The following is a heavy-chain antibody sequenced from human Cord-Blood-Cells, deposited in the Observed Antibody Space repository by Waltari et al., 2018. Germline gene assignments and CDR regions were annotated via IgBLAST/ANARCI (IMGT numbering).Heavy chain of an antibody. CDR3: ARRFVWFDP. Sequence: QLQLQESGPGLVKPSETLSLTCTVSGGSISSSSYYWGWIRQPPGKGLEWIGSIYYSVSTYYHPSLKSRVTIAVDTSKNQFSLKLSSVTAADTAVYYCARRFVWFDPWGQGTLVTVSS. CDR2: IYYSVST. V-gene: IGHV4-39*01. D-gene: IGHD3-10*01. CDR1: GGSISSSSYY. J-gene: IGHJ5*02.